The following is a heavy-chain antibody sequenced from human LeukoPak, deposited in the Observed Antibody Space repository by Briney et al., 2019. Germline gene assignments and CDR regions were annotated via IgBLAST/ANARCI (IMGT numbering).Heavy chain of an antibody. Sequence: SGTLSLTCAVSGGSISSNNWWSWVRQPPGKGLEWIGEIYDSGNTNYNPSLKSRVTISVDTSKNQFSLKLSSVTAADTAVYYCARHANDYGDYGRSHFDYWGQGTLVTVSS. J-gene: IGHJ4*02. CDR3: ARHANDYGDYGRSHFDY. CDR2: IYDSGNT. D-gene: IGHD4-17*01. V-gene: IGHV4-4*02. CDR1: GGSISSNNW.